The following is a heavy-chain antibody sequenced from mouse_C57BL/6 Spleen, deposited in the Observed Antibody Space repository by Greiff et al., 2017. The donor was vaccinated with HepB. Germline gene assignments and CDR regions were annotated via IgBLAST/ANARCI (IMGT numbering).Heavy chain of an antibody. Sequence: QVQLQQSGPELVKPGASVKISCKASGYAFSSSWMNWVKQRPGKGLEWIGRIYPGDGDTNYNGKFKGKATLTADKSSSTAYMQLSSLTSEDSAVYCCARGDDYDQAWFAYWGQRTLVTVSA. CDR3: ARGDDYDQAWFAY. CDR2: IYPGDGDT. CDR1: GYAFSSSW. J-gene: IGHJ3*01. V-gene: IGHV1-82*01. D-gene: IGHD2-4*01.